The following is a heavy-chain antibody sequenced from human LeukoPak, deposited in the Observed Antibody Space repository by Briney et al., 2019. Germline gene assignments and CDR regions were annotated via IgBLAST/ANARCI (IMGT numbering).Heavy chain of an antibody. CDR2: IYPDDSNT. V-gene: IGHV5-51*01. Sequence: GESLKISCKGSGYSFTNYWIGWVRQMPGKGLEWMGIIYPDDSNTRYSPSFQGQVTISADKSISTAYLQWSSLKASDTAMYYCASTNFYCSSTSCYFDYWGQGTLVTVSS. CDR3: ASTNFYCSSTSCYFDY. CDR1: GYSFTNYW. D-gene: IGHD2-2*01. J-gene: IGHJ4*02.